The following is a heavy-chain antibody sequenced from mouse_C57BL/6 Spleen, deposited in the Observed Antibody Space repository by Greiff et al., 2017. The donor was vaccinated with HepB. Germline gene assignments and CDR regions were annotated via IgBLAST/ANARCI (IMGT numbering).Heavy chain of an antibody. CDR2: IYPRSGNT. J-gene: IGHJ4*01. V-gene: IGHV1-81*01. Sequence: VQLQESGAELARPGASVKLSCTASGYTFTSYGISWVKQRTGQGLEWIGEIYPRSGNTYYTEKFKGKATLTADKSSSTAYMELRSLTSEDSAVYFCARGGSLYARYYWGQGTSVTVSS. CDR1: GYTFTSYG. CDR3: ARGGSLYARYY.